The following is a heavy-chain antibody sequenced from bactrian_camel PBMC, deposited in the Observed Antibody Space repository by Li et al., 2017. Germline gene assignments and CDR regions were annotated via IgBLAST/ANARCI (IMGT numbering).Heavy chain of an antibody. Sequence: HVQLVESGGGSVQAGGSLRLSCAASRYPARMAWFRQAPGKEREGVAIIVTRDSNTVYADSVKGRFTISRDNAKNTVYLQMNDLKVEDTAVYYCAADGWVERDGRCDSLSQGTQVTVS. CDR3: AADGWVERDGRCDS. D-gene: IGHD3*01. V-gene: IGHV3S63*01. CDR1: RYPAR. J-gene: IGHJ4*01. CDR2: IVTRDSNT.